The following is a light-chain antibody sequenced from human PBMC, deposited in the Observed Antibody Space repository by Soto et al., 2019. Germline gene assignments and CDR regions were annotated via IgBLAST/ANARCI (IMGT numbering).Light chain of an antibody. J-gene: IGLJ1*01. Sequence: QSALTQPASVSGSPGQSITISCTGTSSDVGGYNYVSWYQQHPGKAPKLRIYDDSNRPSGVSNRFSGSKSGNTASLTISGLQAEDEADYYCSSYTSSSTLLYVFGTGTKVTVL. CDR2: DDS. CDR3: SSYTSSSTLLYV. V-gene: IGLV2-14*01. CDR1: SSDVGGYNY.